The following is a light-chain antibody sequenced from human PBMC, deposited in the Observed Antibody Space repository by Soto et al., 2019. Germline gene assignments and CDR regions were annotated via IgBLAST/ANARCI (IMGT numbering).Light chain of an antibody. CDR1: KSVLYSSNNKNY. Sequence: DIVMTPSPDSLAMSRGERATINCKSSKSVLYSSNNKNYLAWYQQKPGQPPKLLIYWASTRESGVPDRFSGSGSGTDFTLTISSLQAEDVAVYYCQQYYSTPQLTFGGGTKVDIK. CDR3: QQYYSTPQLT. J-gene: IGKJ4*01. V-gene: IGKV4-1*01. CDR2: WAS.